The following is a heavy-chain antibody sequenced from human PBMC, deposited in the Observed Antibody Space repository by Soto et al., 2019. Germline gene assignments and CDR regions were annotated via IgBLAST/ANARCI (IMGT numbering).Heavy chain of an antibody. D-gene: IGHD4-17*01. Sequence: VGSLRLSCAASGFTFSSYAMSWVRQAPGKGLEWVSAISGSGGSTYYADSVKGRFTISRDNSKNTLYLQMNSLRAEDTAVYYCAKDMATGATVTTRYYYYYYGMDVWGQGTTVTVSS. J-gene: IGHJ6*02. CDR1: GFTFSSYA. V-gene: IGHV3-23*01. CDR2: ISGSGGST. CDR3: AKDMATGATVTTRYYYYYYGMDV.